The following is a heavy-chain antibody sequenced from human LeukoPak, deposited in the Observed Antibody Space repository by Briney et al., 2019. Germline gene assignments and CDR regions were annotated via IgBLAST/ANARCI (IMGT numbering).Heavy chain of an antibody. J-gene: IGHJ4*02. D-gene: IGHD2/OR15-2a*01. V-gene: IGHV3-30*18. Sequence: GRSLRLPCAASGFTFSSYGMHWVRQAPGKGLEWVAVISYDGSNKYYADSVKGRFTISRDNSKNTLYLQMNSLRAEDTAVYYCAKTLANRFDCWGQGTLVTVSS. CDR2: ISYDGSNK. CDR3: AKTLANRFDC. CDR1: GFTFSSYG.